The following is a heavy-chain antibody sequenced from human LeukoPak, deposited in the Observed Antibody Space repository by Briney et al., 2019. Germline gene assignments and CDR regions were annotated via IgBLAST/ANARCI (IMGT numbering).Heavy chain of an antibody. V-gene: IGHV1-69*13. CDR2: IIPIFGTA. J-gene: IGHJ5*02. CDR1: GGTFSSYA. Sequence: ASVKVSCKASGGTFSSYAISWVRQAPGQGLEWMGGIIPIFGTANYAQKSQGRVTITADESTSTAYMELSSLRSEDTAVYYCARGANPRDGYSSWFDPWGQGTLVTVSS. D-gene: IGHD5-24*01. CDR3: ARGANPRDGYSSWFDP.